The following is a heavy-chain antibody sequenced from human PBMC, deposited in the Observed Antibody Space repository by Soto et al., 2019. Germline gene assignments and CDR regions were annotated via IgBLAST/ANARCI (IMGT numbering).Heavy chain of an antibody. CDR3: AKSMDGAVAGTSPDY. Sequence: EVQLVESGGGLVQPGRSLRLSCAASGFTFDDYAMHWVRQAPGKGLEWVSGISWNSGSIGYADSVKGRFTISRDNAKNSLYLQMNSLRAEDTALYYCAKSMDGAVAGTSPDYWGQGTLVTVSS. V-gene: IGHV3-9*01. J-gene: IGHJ4*02. CDR2: ISWNSGSI. CDR1: GFTFDDYA. D-gene: IGHD6-19*01.